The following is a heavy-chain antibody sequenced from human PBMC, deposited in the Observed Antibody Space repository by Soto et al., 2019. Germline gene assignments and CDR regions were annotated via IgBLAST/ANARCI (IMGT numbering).Heavy chain of an antibody. CDR1: GFTFSSYG. V-gene: IGHV3-30*18. Sequence: QVQLVESGGGVVQPGRSLRLSCAASGFTFSSYGMHWVRQAPGKGLEWVAVISSDGSNKYYADSVKGRFTISRDNSKNTLYLQMNSLRAEDTAVYYCAKDLAAAGYTADYWGQGTLVTVSS. D-gene: IGHD6-13*01. CDR2: ISSDGSNK. CDR3: AKDLAAAGYTADY. J-gene: IGHJ4*02.